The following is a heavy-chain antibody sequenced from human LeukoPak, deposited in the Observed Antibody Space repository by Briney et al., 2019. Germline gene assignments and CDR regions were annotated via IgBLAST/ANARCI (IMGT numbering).Heavy chain of an antibody. CDR1: GFTFTSYD. D-gene: IGHD2-15*01. Sequence: ASVKVSCKASGFTFTSYDINWVRQASGQGLEWMGWMNPNNGNTGYAQKLQGRVTMTTDTSTSTAYMELRSLRSEDTAVYYCAGCSGGSCYLPMTEYFQHWGQGTLVTVSS. J-gene: IGHJ1*01. CDR3: AGCSGGSCYLPMTEYFQH. CDR2: MNPNNGNT. V-gene: IGHV1-8*01.